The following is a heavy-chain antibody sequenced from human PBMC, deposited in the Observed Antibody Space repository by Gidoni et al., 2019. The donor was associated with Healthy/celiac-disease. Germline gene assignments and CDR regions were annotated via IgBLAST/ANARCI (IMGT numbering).Heavy chain of an antibody. D-gene: IGHD6-13*01. J-gene: IGHJ4*02. CDR3: AKEAFGGIAAAGKPY. CDR1: SYG. CDR2: ISYDGSNK. Sequence: SYGMHWVRQAPGKGLEWVAVISYDGSNKYYADSVKGRFTISRDNSKNTLYLQMNSLRAEDTAVYYCAKEAFGGIAAAGKPYWGQGTLVTVSS. V-gene: IGHV3-30*18.